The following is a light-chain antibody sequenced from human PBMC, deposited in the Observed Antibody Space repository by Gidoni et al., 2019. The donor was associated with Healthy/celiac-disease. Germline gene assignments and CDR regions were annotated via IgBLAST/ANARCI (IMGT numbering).Light chain of an antibody. Sequence: EIVLTQSPVTLSLSPGERATLSCRASQSVSSSYLAWYQQKPGQAPRLLIYGASSRATGIPDRFSGSGSGTDFTLTISRLEPEDCAVYYCQQYGSSPTFGQGTKVEIK. CDR2: GAS. CDR3: QQYGSSPT. CDR1: QSVSSSY. J-gene: IGKJ1*01. V-gene: IGKV3-20*01.